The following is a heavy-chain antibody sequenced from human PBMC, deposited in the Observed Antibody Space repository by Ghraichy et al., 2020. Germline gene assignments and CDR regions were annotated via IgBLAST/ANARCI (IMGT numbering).Heavy chain of an antibody. CDR2: INHSGST. D-gene: IGHD6-6*01. CDR3: ASPRVPGIAARYHFDY. Sequence: SETLSLTCAVYGGSFSGYYWSWIRQPPGKGLEWFGEINHSGSTNYNPSLKSRVTISVDTSKNQFSLKLSSVTAADTAVYYCASPRVPGIAARYHFDYWGQGTLVTVSS. V-gene: IGHV4-34*01. CDR1: GGSFSGYY. J-gene: IGHJ4*02.